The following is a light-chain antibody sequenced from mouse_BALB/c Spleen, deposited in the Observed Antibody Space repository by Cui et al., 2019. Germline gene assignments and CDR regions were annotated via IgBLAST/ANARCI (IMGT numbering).Light chain of an antibody. CDR1: SSVSS. V-gene: IGKV4-61*01. CDR2: RTS. J-gene: IGKJ4*01. CDR3: QQYHSYPFT. Sequence: QIVLTQSPAIMSASPGEKVTISCSASSSVSSMYWYQQKPGSSPKPWIYRTSNLASGVPARFSGSGSGTSYSLTISSMEAEDAATYYCQQYHSYPFTFGSGTKLEIK.